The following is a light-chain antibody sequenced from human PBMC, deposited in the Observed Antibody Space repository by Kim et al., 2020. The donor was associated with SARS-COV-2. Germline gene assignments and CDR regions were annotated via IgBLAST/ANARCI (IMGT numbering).Light chain of an antibody. J-gene: IGKJ4*01. CDR3: QQLNSYPPGLT. V-gene: IGKV1-9*01. CDR1: QGISNY. Sequence: QLTQSPSSLSASVGDRVTITCRASQGISNYLAWYQQKPGKAPKLLISTSSTLQSGVPYRFSGRESGTDFTLTISSLQPEDFATYYCQQLNSYPPGLTFGGGTTVDIK. CDR2: TSS.